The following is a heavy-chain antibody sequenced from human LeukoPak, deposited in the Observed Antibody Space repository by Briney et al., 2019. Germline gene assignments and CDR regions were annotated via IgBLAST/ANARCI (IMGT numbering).Heavy chain of an antibody. D-gene: IGHD3-10*01. CDR3: ARRFRIHFDY. CDR1: GGSFSGYY. Sequence: PSETLSLTCAVYGGSFSGYYWTWIRQPPGKGLEWIGEVNHSGSTTYTPSLKSRVTISVDTSKNQFSQNLSSVTAADTAVYYCARRFRIHFDYWGQGSLVTVSS. J-gene: IGHJ4*02. CDR2: VNHSGST. V-gene: IGHV4-34*01.